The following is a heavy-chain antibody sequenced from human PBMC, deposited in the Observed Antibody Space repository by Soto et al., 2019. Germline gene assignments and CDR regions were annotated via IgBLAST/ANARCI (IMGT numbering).Heavy chain of an antibody. CDR1: GYTFTSYG. CDR2: ISAYNGNT. CDR3: ARVLANYDSSGYYAPGWFDP. J-gene: IGHJ5*02. Sequence: ASVKVSCKASGYTFTSYGISWVRQAPGQGLEWMGWISAYNGNTNYAQKLQGRVTMTTDTSTSTAYMELRSLRSDDTAVYYCARVLANYDSSGYYAPGWFDPWGQGTLVTLSS. D-gene: IGHD3-22*01. V-gene: IGHV1-18*01.